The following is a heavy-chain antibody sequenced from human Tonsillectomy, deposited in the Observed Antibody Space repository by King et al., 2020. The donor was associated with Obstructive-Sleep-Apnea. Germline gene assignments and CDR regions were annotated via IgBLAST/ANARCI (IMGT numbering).Heavy chain of an antibody. V-gene: IGHV3-30*03. Sequence: QLVQSGGGVVQPGRSLRLSCAASGFTFRRYTMHWVRQAPGKGLEWVAVISYDGNNKYYAGSVKGRFTFSRDNSKNTLYLQMNSLRAEDTAVYYCARGPDYGDYEVHWGQGTLVTVSS. D-gene: IGHD4-17*01. CDR2: ISYDGNNK. CDR3: ARGPDYGDYEVH. CDR1: GFTFRRYT. J-gene: IGHJ4*02.